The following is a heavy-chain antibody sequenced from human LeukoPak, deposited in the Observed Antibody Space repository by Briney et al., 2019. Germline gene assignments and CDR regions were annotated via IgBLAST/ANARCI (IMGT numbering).Heavy chain of an antibody. D-gene: IGHD3-3*01. CDR3: ARAARSWYYDFWSGSVLGY. CDR2: IIPIFGTA. V-gene: IGHV1-69*05. CDR1: GGTFSSYA. Sequence: ASVKVSCKASGGTFSSYAISWVRQAPGRGVEWMGGIIPIFGTANYEQKVQGRVTTTRNTSISTAYMELSSLRSEDTAVYYCARAARSWYYDFWSGSVLGYWGQGTLVTVSS. J-gene: IGHJ4*02.